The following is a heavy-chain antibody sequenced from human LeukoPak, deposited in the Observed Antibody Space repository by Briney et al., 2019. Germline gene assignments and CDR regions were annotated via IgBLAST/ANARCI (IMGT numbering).Heavy chain of an antibody. V-gene: IGHV3-48*02. CDR2: ISSRSSSI. CDR1: GFTFSDYR. D-gene: IGHD2-21*02. CDR3: AKPRGGDSWSFVF. J-gene: IGHJ3*01. Sequence: GGSLRLSCAASGFTFSDYRINWVRQAPGKGLEWVSFISSRSSSIYYADSMKGRFTISRDTAKKSLYLQMNSLRDEDTAVYYRAKPRGGDSWSFVFWGQGGMVRVSS.